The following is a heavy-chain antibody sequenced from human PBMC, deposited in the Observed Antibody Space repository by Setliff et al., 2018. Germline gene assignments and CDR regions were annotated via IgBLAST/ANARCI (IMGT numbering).Heavy chain of an antibody. CDR3: ARQPSSGSYYNPRPYYFDY. D-gene: IGHD3-10*01. V-gene: IGHV4-59*01. CDR2: IYYSATT. J-gene: IGHJ4*02. CDR1: GGSISGYY. Sequence: SETLSLTCTVSGGSISGYYWGWIRQPPGKGLEWIGNIYYSATTYCNPSLKSRVTMSVDTSKNQFSLNLRSVTAADTAVYYCARQPSSGSYYNPRPYYFDYWGQGTLVTVSS.